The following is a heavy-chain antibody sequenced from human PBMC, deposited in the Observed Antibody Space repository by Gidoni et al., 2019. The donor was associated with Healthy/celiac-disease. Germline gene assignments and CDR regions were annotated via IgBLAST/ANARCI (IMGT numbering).Heavy chain of an antibody. J-gene: IGHJ6*02. D-gene: IGHD6-13*01. CDR1: GFTFTSSA. Sequence: QMQLVQSGPEVKKPGTSVKVSCKASGFTFTSSAVQWVRQARGQRLEWLGWIVVGSGNTNYAQKFQERVTITRDMSTSTAYMELSSLRSEDTAVYYCAADSPRIAAYYYYGMDVWGQGTTVTVSS. CDR2: IVVGSGNT. V-gene: IGHV1-58*01. CDR3: AADSPRIAAYYYYGMDV.